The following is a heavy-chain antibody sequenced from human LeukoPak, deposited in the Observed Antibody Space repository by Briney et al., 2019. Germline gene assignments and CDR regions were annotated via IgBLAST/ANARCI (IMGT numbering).Heavy chain of an antibody. CDR2: INHSGST. J-gene: IGHJ5*02. Sequence: SETLSLTCAVYGGSFSGYYWSWIRQPPGKGLEWIGEINHSGSTNYNPSLKSRVTISVDTSKNQFSLKLSSVTAADTAVYYCARRGYYGSGSQNWFDPWGQGTLVTVSS. D-gene: IGHD3-10*01. V-gene: IGHV4-34*01. CDR3: ARRGYYGSGSQNWFDP. CDR1: GGSFSGYY.